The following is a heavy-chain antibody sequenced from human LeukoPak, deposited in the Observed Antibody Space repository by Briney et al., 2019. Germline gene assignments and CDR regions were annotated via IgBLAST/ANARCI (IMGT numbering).Heavy chain of an antibody. CDR3: ARDVLVPAHYMDV. CDR1: GFTFNKYV. J-gene: IGHJ6*03. Sequence: GGSLRLSCAASGFTFNKYVVSWVRQAPGKGLEWVSSISGSGDDTYYADSVKGRFTISRDNSKNTLFLQMNSLRAEDAAVYYCARDVLVPAHYMDVWGKGTTVTVSS. CDR2: ISGSGDDT. V-gene: IGHV3-23*01. D-gene: IGHD2-2*01.